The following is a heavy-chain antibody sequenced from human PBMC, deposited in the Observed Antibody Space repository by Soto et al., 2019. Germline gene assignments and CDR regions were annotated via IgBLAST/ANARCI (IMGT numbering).Heavy chain of an antibody. CDR2: IRYDGSNK. J-gene: IGHJ6*02. D-gene: IGHD6-25*01. CDR1: GFTFSSYG. V-gene: IGHV3-33*01. CDR3: ARDKRYYGMDV. Sequence: QVQLVESGGGVVQPGRSLRLSCAASGFTFSSYGMHWVRQAPGKGLEWVAVIRYDGSNKYYADSVKGRFTISRDNSKNTLYLQMNSLRAEDTAVYYCARDKRYYGMDVWGQGTTVTVSS.